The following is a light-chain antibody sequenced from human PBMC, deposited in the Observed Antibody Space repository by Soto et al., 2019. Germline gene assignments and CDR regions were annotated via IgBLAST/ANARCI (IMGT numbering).Light chain of an antibody. CDR2: AAS. J-gene: IGKJ4*01. V-gene: IGKV1-39*01. CDR3: QQSNSIPHT. Sequence: DIQMTQSPSALSASVGDRVTITCRASQSITNYLNWYQHKPGQAPNLLIYAASTLQAGVPSRFRGSGSWTDFTLTISSLQHEDFVTYFCQQSNSIPHTFGGGTKVDIK. CDR1: QSITNY.